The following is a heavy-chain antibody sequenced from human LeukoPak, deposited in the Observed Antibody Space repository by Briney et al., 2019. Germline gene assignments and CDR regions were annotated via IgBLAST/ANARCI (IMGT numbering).Heavy chain of an antibody. CDR2: IYYSGST. D-gene: IGHD1-26*01. V-gene: IGHV4-39*07. CDR3: ARAREATGEDAFDI. CDR1: GGSISSSSYY. Sequence: SETLSLTCTVSGGSISSSSYYWGWIRQPPGKGLEWIGSIYYSGSTYYNPSLKSRVTISVDTSKNQFSLKLSSVTAADTAVYYCARAREATGEDAFDIWGQGTMVTVSS. J-gene: IGHJ3*02.